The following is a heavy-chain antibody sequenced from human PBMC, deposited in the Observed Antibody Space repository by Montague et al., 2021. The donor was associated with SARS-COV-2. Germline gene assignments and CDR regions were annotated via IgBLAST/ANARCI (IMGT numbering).Heavy chain of an antibody. J-gene: IGHJ3*02. D-gene: IGHD4-23*01. CDR1: GGSITSYY. CDR3: VRDHPYGGPRGAYDI. V-gene: IGHV4-59*01. CDR2: IYDGGAA. Sequence: SETLSLTCTVSGGSITSYYWSWLRRSPGKGLEWIAYIYDGGAANYNPSLGSRVTISTDTSKNQLSLKVNSVTAADTAVYYCVRDHPYGGPRGAYDIWGQGTVVTVSS.